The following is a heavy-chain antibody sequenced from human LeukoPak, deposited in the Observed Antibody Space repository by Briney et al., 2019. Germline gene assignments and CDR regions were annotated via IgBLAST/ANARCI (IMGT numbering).Heavy chain of an antibody. CDR3: ARPLQGRTVTLHY. CDR2: IYYTGST. J-gene: IGHJ4*02. D-gene: IGHD4-17*01. Sequence: SETLSLTCTVSGGSISSYYWSWIRQPPGKGLEWIGYIYYTGSTNYNPSLTSRVTISVDTSKNQFSLKLTSVTAADTAVYYCARPLQGRTVTLHYWGQGTLVTVSS. V-gene: IGHV4-59*01. CDR1: GGSISSYY.